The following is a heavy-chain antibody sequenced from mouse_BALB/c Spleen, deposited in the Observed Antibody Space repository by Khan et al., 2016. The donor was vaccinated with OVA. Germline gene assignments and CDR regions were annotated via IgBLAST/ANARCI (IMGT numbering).Heavy chain of an antibody. V-gene: IGHV2-2*02. J-gene: IGHJ3*01. CDR2: IWSGGST. Sequence: QVQLKESGPGLVQPSQSLSITCTVSGFSLTTYGVHWVRQSPGKGLEWLGVIWSGGSTDYNAAFISRLSISKDNSKSQVFFKMNSLQANDTAIYXWARNYDYDEGLAYWGQGTLVTVSA. CDR1: GFSLTTYG. CDR3: ARNYDYDEGLAY. D-gene: IGHD2-4*01.